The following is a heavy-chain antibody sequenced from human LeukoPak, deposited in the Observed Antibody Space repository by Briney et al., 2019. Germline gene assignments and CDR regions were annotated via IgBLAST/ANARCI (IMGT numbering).Heavy chain of an antibody. D-gene: IGHD3-22*01. CDR2: IIPILGIA. Sequence: GASVKVSCKASGGTFSSYAISWVRQAPGQGLEWMGRIIPILGIANYAQKFQGRVTITADKSTSTAYMELSSLRSEDTAVYYCAGDHDSSGSNFDYWGQGTLSPSPQ. CDR1: GGTFSSYA. J-gene: IGHJ4*02. V-gene: IGHV1-69*04. CDR3: AGDHDSSGSNFDY.